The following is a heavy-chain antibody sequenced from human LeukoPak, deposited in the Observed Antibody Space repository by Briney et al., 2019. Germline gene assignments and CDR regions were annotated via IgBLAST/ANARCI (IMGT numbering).Heavy chain of an antibody. J-gene: IGHJ6*02. CDR1: GFTFSNAW. Sequence: GGSLRLSCAASGFTFSNAWMSWVRQAPGKGLEWVGRIKSKTDGGTTDDAAPVKGRFTISRDDSKNTLYLQMNSLRADDMAVYYCAKVGSSWDFWSGYFPDYTYFGVDVWGQGTTVTVSS. CDR2: IKSKTDGGTT. CDR3: AKVGSSWDFWSGYFPDYTYFGVDV. D-gene: IGHD3-3*01. V-gene: IGHV3-15*01.